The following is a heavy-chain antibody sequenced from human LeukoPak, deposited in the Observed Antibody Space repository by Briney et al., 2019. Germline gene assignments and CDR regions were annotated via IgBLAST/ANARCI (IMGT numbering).Heavy chain of an antibody. CDR3: ARGGVVIITYYFDY. V-gene: IGHV3-20*04. Sequence: PGGSLRLSCAASGFTFDDYGMSWVRQAPGKGLEWVSGINWNGGSTGYADSVKGRFTISRDNAKNSPYLQMNSLRAEDTALYYCARGGVVIITYYFDYWGQGTLVTVSS. D-gene: IGHD3-22*01. CDR1: GFTFDDYG. CDR2: INWNGGST. J-gene: IGHJ4*02.